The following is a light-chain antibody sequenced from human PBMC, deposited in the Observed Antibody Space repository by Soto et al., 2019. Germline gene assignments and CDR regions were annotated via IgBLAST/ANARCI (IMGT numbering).Light chain of an antibody. CDR2: KAS. CDR1: QAINRW. CDR3: LHYNSYPLT. J-gene: IGKJ4*01. V-gene: IGKV1-5*03. Sequence: IPMTQSPATLSTCVGHRVTPPFRPSQAINRWLAWYQQRPGQAPKLLINKASTVEGGVPSRFSGSTSGTEFTLTVSSLQPDDCSCYYCLHYNSYPLTFGGGTQVEPK.